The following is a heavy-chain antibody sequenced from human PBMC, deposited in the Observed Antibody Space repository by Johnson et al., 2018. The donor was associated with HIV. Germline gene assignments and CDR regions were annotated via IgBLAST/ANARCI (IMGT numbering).Heavy chain of an antibody. CDR2: ISSNGGNK. J-gene: IGHJ3*02. CDR3: ARGGAAAGGAFDI. CDR1: GFTLSSYA. V-gene: IGHV3-64*04. Sequence: QVQLVESGGGLVRPGGSLSRSCAASGFTLSSYAMHWVRQPPGKGLEYVSAISSNGGNKYYEDSVKGRSTISRDNSKKTLYLQMNSLRTEDTAVYYCARGGAAAGGAFDIWGQGTMVTVSS. D-gene: IGHD6-13*01.